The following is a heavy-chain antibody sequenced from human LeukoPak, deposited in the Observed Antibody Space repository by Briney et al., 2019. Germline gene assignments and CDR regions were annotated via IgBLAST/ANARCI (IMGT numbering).Heavy chain of an antibody. V-gene: IGHV4-61*02. D-gene: IGHD2-2*01. CDR1: GGSTSSGSYY. Sequence: SQTLSLTCTVSGGSTSSGSYYWRWIRQPAGKGLEWIGRIYTSGSTNYNPSLKSRVTISVDTSKNQFSLKLSSVTAADTAVYYCARDHRYCSSTSCFRRGYNWFDPWGQGTLVTVSS. CDR2: IYTSGST. CDR3: ARDHRYCSSTSCFRRGYNWFDP. J-gene: IGHJ5*02.